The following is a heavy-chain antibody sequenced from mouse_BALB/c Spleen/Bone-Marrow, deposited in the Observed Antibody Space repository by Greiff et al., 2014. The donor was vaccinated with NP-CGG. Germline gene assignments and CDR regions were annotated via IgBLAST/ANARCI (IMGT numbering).Heavy chain of an antibody. CDR3: ASYYYGSSYGLAY. CDR1: GFNIKDTY. CDR2: IDPANGNT. D-gene: IGHD1-1*01. Sequence: VQLQQPGAELVKPGASVKLSCTASGFNIKDTYMHWVKQRPEQGLEWIGRIDPANGNTKYDPKFQGKATITADTSSNTAYLQLXXLTSEDTAVYYCASYYYGSSYGLAYWGQGTLVTVSA. J-gene: IGHJ3*01. V-gene: IGHV14-3*02.